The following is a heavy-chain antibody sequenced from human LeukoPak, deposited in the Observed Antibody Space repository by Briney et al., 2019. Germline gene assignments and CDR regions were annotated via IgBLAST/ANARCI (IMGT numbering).Heavy chain of an antibody. Sequence: ASETLSLTCAVYGGSFSGYYWSWIRQPPGKGLEWIGEINHSGSTNYNPSLKSRVTISVGTSKNQFSLKLSSVTAADTAVYYCARGPGIQLWLYYFDYWGQGTLVTVSS. D-gene: IGHD5-18*01. CDR3: ARGPGIQLWLYYFDY. CDR1: GGSFSGYY. CDR2: INHSGST. J-gene: IGHJ4*02. V-gene: IGHV4-34*01.